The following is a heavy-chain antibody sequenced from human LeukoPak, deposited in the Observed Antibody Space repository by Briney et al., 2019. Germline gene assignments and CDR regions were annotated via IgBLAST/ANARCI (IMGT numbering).Heavy chain of an antibody. CDR1: GGSISSGGYY. D-gene: IGHD6-13*01. CDR2: IYYSGST. CDR3: ASSPAAGGKPFDY. J-gene: IGHJ4*02. Sequence: PSQTLSLTCTVSGGSISSGGYYWSWIRQRPGKGLEWIGYIYYSGSTYYNPSLKSRVTISVDTSKNQFSLKLSSVTAADTAVYYCASSPAAGGKPFDYWGQGTLVTVSS. V-gene: IGHV4-31*03.